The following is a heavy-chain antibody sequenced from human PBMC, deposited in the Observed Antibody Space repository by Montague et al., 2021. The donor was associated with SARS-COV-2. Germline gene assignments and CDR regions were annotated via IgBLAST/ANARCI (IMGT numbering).Heavy chain of an antibody. CDR3: ARDDYVWGSYRYKEYNWFDP. J-gene: IGHJ5*02. CDR1: GFTFSSYS. Sequence: SLRLSLDASGFTFSSYSMNWVRQAPGKGLEWVSSISSSSSYIYYADSVKGRFTISRDNAKNSLYLQMNSLRAEDTAVYYCARDDYVWGSYRYKEYNWFDPWGQGTLVTVSS. V-gene: IGHV3-21*01. CDR2: ISSSSSYI. D-gene: IGHD3-16*02.